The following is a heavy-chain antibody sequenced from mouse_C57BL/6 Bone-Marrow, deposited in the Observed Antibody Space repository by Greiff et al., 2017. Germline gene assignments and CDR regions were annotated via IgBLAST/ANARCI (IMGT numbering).Heavy chain of an antibody. CDR1: GFTFSNYW. Sequence: EVQLVESGGGFVQPGGSMKLSCVASGFTFSNYWMNWVRQSPEKGLEWVAQISLKSDNYATHYAESVKGRFTFSRSYYNICDYLQMNNLRAGDTGIYYCAAFITTVVNYFDYWGQGTTLTVSA. V-gene: IGHV6-3*01. D-gene: IGHD1-1*01. CDR3: AAFITTVVNYFDY. CDR2: ISLKSDNYAT. J-gene: IGHJ2*01.